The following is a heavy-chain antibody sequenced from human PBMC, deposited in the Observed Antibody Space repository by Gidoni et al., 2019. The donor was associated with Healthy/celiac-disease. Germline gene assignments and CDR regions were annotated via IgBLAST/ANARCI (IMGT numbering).Heavy chain of an antibody. CDR3: ARDNYDYVWGSYRYEPYYYYGMDV. CDR2: IWYDGSNK. J-gene: IGHJ6*02. D-gene: IGHD3-16*02. V-gene: IGHV3-33*01. Sequence: QVQLVESGGGVVQPGRSLRLSCAASGFTFSSYGLHWVRQAPGKGLEWVAVIWYDGSNKYYADSVKGRFTISRDNSKNTLYLQMNSLRAEDTAVYYCARDNYDYVWGSYRYEPYYYYGMDVWGQGTTVTVSS. CDR1: GFTFSSYG.